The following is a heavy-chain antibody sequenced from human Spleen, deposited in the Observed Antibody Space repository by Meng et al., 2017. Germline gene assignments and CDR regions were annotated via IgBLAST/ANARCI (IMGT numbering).Heavy chain of an antibody. CDR1: DYTFTGYG. V-gene: IGHV1-18*01. CDR3: ASGTPGRSYCDY. CDR2: LGAHDGDT. J-gene: IGHJ4*02. Sequence: QVQPVQSGPEVKNPGASVKVSCKASDYTFTGYGVSWVRQAPGQGLEWMAWLGAHDGDTSHAPKFQGRVTVSADRPTATAYMELRSLTSDDTAVYYCASGTPGRSYCDYWGQGTLVTVSS. D-gene: IGHD2-15*01.